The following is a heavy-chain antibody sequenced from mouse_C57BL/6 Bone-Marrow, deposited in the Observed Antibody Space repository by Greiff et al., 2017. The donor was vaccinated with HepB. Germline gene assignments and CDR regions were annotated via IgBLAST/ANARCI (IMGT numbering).Heavy chain of an antibody. CDR3: TRDRDYGSSYHWYFDV. Sequence: EVNLVESGEGLVKPGGSLKLSCAASGFTFSSYAMSWVRQTPEKRLEWVAYISSGGDYIYYADTVKGRFTISRDNARNTLYLQMSSLKSEDTAMYYCTRDRDYGSSYHWYFDVWGTGTTVTVSS. V-gene: IGHV5-9-1*02. CDR1: GFTFSSYA. D-gene: IGHD1-1*01. J-gene: IGHJ1*03. CDR2: ISSGGDYI.